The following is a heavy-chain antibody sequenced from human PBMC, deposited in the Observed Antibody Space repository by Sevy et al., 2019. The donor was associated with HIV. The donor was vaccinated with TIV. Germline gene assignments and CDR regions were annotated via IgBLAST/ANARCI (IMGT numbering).Heavy chain of an antibody. D-gene: IGHD2-8*02. V-gene: IGHV3-7*01. CDR1: GFTFSSYW. J-gene: IGHJ3*02. Sequence: GGSLRLSCAASGFTFSSYWMSWVRQAPGKGLEWVANIKLDGSEKYYVDSVKGRFTISRDNSKNTLYLQMNSLRAEDTAVYYCARDRKVLLVVYAIPFDVFDIWGQGTMVTVSS. CDR2: IKLDGSEK. CDR3: ARDRKVLLVVYAIPFDVFDI.